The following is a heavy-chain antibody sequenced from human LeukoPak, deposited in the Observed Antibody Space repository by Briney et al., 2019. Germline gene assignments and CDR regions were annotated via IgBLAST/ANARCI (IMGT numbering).Heavy chain of an antibody. CDR2: ISSSGSTI. V-gene: IGHV3-48*03. J-gene: IGHJ4*02. Sequence: GGSLRLSCVASGFTFSSNEMNWVRQAPGKGLEWVSYISSSGSTIHYADSVKGRFTIPRDNAKNSLYLQMNSLRAEDTAVYYCARDPPPPGLADYWGQGTLVTVSS. CDR3: ARDPPPPGLADY. CDR1: GFTFSSNE. D-gene: IGHD5/OR15-5a*01.